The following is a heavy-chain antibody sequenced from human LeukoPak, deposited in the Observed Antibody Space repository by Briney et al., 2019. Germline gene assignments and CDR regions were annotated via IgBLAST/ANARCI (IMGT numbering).Heavy chain of an antibody. CDR1: GFTFGDDY. J-gene: IGHJ4*02. Sequence: GGSLRLSCTASGFTFGDDYMSWFRQAPGKGLEWVSAISGSGGSTYYADSVKGRFTISRDNSKNTLYLQLNSLRAEDTAVYYCAKDSMIVVVITLFDYWGQGTLVTVSS. D-gene: IGHD3-22*01. V-gene: IGHV3-23*01. CDR2: ISGSGGST. CDR3: AKDSMIVVVITLFDY.